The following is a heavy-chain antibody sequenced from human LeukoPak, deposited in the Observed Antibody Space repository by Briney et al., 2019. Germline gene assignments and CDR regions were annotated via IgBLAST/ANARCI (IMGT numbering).Heavy chain of an antibody. J-gene: IGHJ3*02. CDR1: GGSFSGYY. D-gene: IGHD3-3*01. V-gene: IGHV4-34*01. CDR2: INHSGST. CDR3: AAAYDLDAFDI. Sequence: SETLSLTCAVYGGSFSGYYWSWIRQPPGKGLEWIGEINHSGSTNYNPSLKSRVTISVDTSKNQFSLKLSSVTAADTVVYYRAAAYDLDAFDIWGQGTMVTVSS.